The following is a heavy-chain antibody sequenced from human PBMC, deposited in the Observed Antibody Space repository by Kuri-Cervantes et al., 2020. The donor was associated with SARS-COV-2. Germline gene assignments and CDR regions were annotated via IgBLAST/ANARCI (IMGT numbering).Heavy chain of an antibody. CDR1: GHSISSGYY. CDR2: IYHSGST. CDR3: ARVGRAGPFDY. V-gene: IGHV4-38-2*02. D-gene: IGHD6-13*01. J-gene: IGHJ4*02. Sequence: SETLSLTCTVSGHSISSGYYWGWIRQPPGKGLEWIGSIYHSGSTYYNPSLKSRVTISVDTSKNQFSLKLSSVTAADTAVYYCARVGRAGPFDYWGQGTLVTVSS.